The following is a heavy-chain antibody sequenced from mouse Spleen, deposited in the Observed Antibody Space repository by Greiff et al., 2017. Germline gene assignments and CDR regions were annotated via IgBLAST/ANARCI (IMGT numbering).Heavy chain of an antibody. CDR3: ARSRRLGYFDV. Sequence: VQLQQSGPELVKPGASVKISCKASGYTFTDYYMNWVKQSHGKSLEWIGDINPNNGGTSYNQKFKGKATLTVDKSSSTAYMELRSLTSEDSAVYYCARSRRLGYFDVWGAGTTVTVSS. CDR1: GYTFTDYY. V-gene: IGHV1-26*01. D-gene: IGHD6-1*02. CDR2: INPNNGGT. J-gene: IGHJ1*01.